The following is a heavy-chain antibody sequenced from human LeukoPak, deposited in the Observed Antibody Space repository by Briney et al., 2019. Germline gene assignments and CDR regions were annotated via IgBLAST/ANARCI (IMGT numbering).Heavy chain of an antibody. Sequence: TGGSLRLSCAASGFTFSSYWMHWVRQAPGKGLVWVSRINTDGSSTSYADSVKGRFTISRDNAKNTLYLQMNSLRAEDTAVYYCARDPNVLRFLEWLPLPDYWGQGTLVTVSS. D-gene: IGHD3-3*01. CDR1: GFTFSSYW. J-gene: IGHJ4*02. CDR2: INTDGSST. V-gene: IGHV3-74*01. CDR3: ARDPNVLRFLEWLPLPDY.